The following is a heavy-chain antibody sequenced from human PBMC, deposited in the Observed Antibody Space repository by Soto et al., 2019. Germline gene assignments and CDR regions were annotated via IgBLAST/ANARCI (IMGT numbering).Heavy chain of an antibody. CDR1: GGSISSYY. V-gene: IGHV4-59*01. D-gene: IGHD4-4*01. CDR2: IYYSGST. Sequence: PSETLSLTCTVSGGSISSYYWSWIRQPPGKGLEWIGYIYYSGSTNYNPSLKSRVTISVDTSKNQFSLKLSSVTAADTAVYYCVRTQGDYIKPYRYYYYYMYVWGKGTTVTVSS. J-gene: IGHJ6*03. CDR3: VRTQGDYIKPYRYYYYYMYV.